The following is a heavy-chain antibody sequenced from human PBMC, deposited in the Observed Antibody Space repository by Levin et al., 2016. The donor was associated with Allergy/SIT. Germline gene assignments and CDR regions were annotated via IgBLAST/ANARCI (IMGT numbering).Heavy chain of an antibody. CDR1: GYTFTSYG. CDR3: ARDGYSNYRSYYYYGMDV. Sequence: ASVKVSCKASGYTFTSYGISWVRQAPGQGLEWMGWISAYNGNTNYAQKLQGRVTMTTDTSTSTAYMELRSLRSDDTAVYYCARDGYSNYRSYYYYGMDVWGQGTTVTVSS. D-gene: IGHD4-11*01. J-gene: IGHJ6*02. V-gene: IGHV1-18*01. CDR2: ISAYNGNT.